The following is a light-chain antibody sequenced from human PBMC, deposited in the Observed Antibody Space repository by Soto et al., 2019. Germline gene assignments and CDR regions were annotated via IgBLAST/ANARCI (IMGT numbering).Light chain of an antibody. CDR2: KVY. Sequence: DVVMTQSPLSLPVTLGKPASISCSSNQSLVHSDGIAYFSWFQQRPGRSPRRLIYKVYNRDSGVPARFSGSGSGTDFALKISRVEAEDVGVYYCMPGTHWPITVGQVTRLEIK. J-gene: IGKJ5*01. V-gene: IGKV2-30*02. CDR1: QSLVHSDGIAY. CDR3: MPGTHWPIT.